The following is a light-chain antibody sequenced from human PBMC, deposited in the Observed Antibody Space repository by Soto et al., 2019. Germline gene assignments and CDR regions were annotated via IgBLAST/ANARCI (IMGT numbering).Light chain of an antibody. CDR3: CSYTVGDKVI. CDR2: TND. CDR1: SSNIGVNT. Sequence: QPVLTQPPSASGTPGQRVTISCSGSSSNIGVNTVNWYQQLPRAAPKLLIYTNDQRPSGVPDRFSASKSGTSASLAISGLQSEDEADYFCCSYTVGDKVIFGGGTKLTVL. J-gene: IGLJ2*01. V-gene: IGLV1-44*01.